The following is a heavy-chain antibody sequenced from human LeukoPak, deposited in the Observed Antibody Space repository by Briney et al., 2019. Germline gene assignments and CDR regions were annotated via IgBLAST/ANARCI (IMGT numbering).Heavy chain of an antibody. V-gene: IGHV3-30*04. CDR3: ASKPAAAMFDY. Sequence: PGGSLRLSCAASGFTFSSYAMHWVRQAPGKGLEWVAVISYDGSNKYYADSVKGRFTISRDNSKNTLYLQMNSLRAEDTAVYYCASKPAAAMFDYWGQGTLVTVSS. CDR2: ISYDGSNK. CDR1: GFTFSSYA. J-gene: IGHJ4*02. D-gene: IGHD2-2*01.